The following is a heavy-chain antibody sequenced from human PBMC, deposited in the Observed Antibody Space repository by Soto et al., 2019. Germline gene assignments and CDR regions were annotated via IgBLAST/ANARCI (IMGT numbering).Heavy chain of an antibody. Sequence: ASVKVSCKASGYAFTTYFMHWVRQAPGQRLEWMGWINGGNGNTKYSQKFQGRVTITRDTSASTAYMELSSLRSEDTAVFYCARDQESYFRSWYFDCWGQGTLVTVSS. D-gene: IGHD6-13*01. V-gene: IGHV1-3*01. CDR2: INGGNGNT. CDR3: ARDQESYFRSWYFDC. CDR1: GYAFTTYF. J-gene: IGHJ4*02.